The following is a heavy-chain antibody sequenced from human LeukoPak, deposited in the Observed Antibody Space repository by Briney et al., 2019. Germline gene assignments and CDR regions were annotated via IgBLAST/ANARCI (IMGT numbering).Heavy chain of an antibody. CDR3: ARHSDTTGSPLDY. D-gene: IGHD3-9*01. Sequence: PSETLSLTCTVSGGSISSYYWSWIRQPPGKGLEWIGYIYYSGSTNYNPSLKSRVTISVDTSKNQFSLKLSSVTAADTAVYYCARHSDTTGSPLDYWGRGTLVTVSS. CDR2: IYYSGST. V-gene: IGHV4-59*08. J-gene: IGHJ4*02. CDR1: GGSISSYY.